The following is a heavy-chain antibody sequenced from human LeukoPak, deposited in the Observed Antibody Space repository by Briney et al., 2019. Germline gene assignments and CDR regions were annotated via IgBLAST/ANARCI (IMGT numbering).Heavy chain of an antibody. CDR1: GFAFSSYW. D-gene: IGHD5-12*01. Sequence: PGGSLRLSCAASGFAFSSYWMSWVRQAPGKGLEWVANIKEDGSEKYYVDSVKGRFIISRDNAKNSLYLQMNSLRADDTAVYYCARVRVATTGRYDALNLWGQGTMVTMSS. V-gene: IGHV3-7*01. J-gene: IGHJ3*01. CDR3: ARVRVATTGRYDALNL. CDR2: IKEDGSEK.